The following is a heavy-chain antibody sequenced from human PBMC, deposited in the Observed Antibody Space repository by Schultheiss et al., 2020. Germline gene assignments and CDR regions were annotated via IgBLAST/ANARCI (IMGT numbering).Heavy chain of an antibody. V-gene: IGHV4-39*01. CDR2: IYYSGST. J-gene: IGHJ4*02. CDR3: ATHPSDFSGYYYRTDY. D-gene: IGHD3-22*01. CDR1: GGSISSGSYY. Sequence: SETLSLTCTVSGGSISSGSYYWGWIRQPPGKGLEWIGSIYYSGSTYYNPSLKSRVTISVDTSKNQFSLKLSSVTAADTAVYYCATHPSDFSGYYYRTDYWGQGTLVTVSS.